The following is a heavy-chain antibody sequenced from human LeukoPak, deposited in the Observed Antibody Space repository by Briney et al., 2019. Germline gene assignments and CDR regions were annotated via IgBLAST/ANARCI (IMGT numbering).Heavy chain of an antibody. CDR2: IIPIFGTA. Sequence: ASVKVSCKASGGTFSSYAISWVRQAPGQGLEWMGGIIPIFGTANYAQKFQGRVTITTDESTSTAYMELSSLRSEDTAVYYCARQGGITVLGVAQPGGAFDIWGQGTMVTVSS. CDR1: GGTFSSYA. J-gene: IGHJ3*02. CDR3: ARQGGITVLGVAQPGGAFDI. D-gene: IGHD3-3*01. V-gene: IGHV1-69*05.